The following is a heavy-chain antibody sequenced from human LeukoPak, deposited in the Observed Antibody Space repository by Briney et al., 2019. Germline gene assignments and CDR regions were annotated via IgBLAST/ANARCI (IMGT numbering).Heavy chain of an antibody. CDR1: GGSISSYY. D-gene: IGHD5-18*01. CDR2: IYYSGST. V-gene: IGHV4-59*01. CDR3: ARVCADTAMAPLCS. Sequence: KTSETLSLTCTVSGGSISSYYWSWIRQPPGKGLEWIGYIYYSGSTNYNPSLKSRVTISVDTSKNQFSLKLSSVTAADTAVYYCARVCADTAMAPLCSWGQGTLVTVSS. J-gene: IGHJ5*02.